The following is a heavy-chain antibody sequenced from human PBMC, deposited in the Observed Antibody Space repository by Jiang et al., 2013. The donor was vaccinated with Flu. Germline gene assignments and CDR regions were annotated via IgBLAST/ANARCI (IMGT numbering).Heavy chain of an antibody. V-gene: IGHV3-23*01. Sequence: VQLLESGGGLVQPGGSLRLSCAASGFSFSNYAMSWVRQAPGKGLEWVSTISVSGGTTNYAESVKGRFTISRDNSKNTLYLQMNSLRAEDTAVYYCAEGLYGDYDDYWGQGTLVIVSS. J-gene: IGHJ4*02. CDR2: ISVSGGTT. CDR1: GFSFSNYA. CDR3: AEGLYGDYDDY. D-gene: IGHD2-2*02.